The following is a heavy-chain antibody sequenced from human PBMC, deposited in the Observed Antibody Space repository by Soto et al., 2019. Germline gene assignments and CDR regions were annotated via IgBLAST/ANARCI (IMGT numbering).Heavy chain of an antibody. CDR2: ISAYNGNT. V-gene: IGHV1-18*01. J-gene: IGHJ4*02. Sequence: QVQLVQSGAEVKKPGASVKVSCKASGYTFTSYGISWVRQAPGQGLEWMGWISAYNGNTNYAQKLQGRVTMTTDTPPSTASMELRSLRSDDTAVYYCARLHGPYYYDSSGYDYWGKGTLVTVSS. D-gene: IGHD3-22*01. CDR1: GYTFTSYG. CDR3: ARLHGPYYYDSSGYDY.